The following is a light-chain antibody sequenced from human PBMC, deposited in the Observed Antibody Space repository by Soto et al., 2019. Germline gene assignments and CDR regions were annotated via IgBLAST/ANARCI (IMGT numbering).Light chain of an antibody. CDR1: QNILNW. J-gene: IGKJ1*01. V-gene: IGKV1-5*01. Sequence: DIQMTHSPSTLSASIGYIVNITFRSSQNILNWLALYQQKPGKAPKLLIYDVSSLESGVPPRFSGSGSGTDFTLTISGLQPDDFATYYCKQYDSYWTFGQGTKVDIK. CDR2: DVS. CDR3: KQYDSYWT.